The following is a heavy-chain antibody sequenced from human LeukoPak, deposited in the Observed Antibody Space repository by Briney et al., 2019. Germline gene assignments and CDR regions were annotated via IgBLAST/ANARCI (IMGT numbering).Heavy chain of an antibody. Sequence: ASVTVSCKASGYTFTSFDFSWVRQAPGQGLEWMGWMNPNSGNSGYEQRFQGRVTLTRNTAIRTAYMELSGLRSDDTAVYYCVRVRGNCGDDCYSFDSWGQGTLVTVSS. CDR2: MNPNSGNS. CDR3: VRVRGNCGDDCYSFDS. J-gene: IGHJ4*02. D-gene: IGHD2-21*02. V-gene: IGHV1-8*01. CDR1: GYTFTSFD.